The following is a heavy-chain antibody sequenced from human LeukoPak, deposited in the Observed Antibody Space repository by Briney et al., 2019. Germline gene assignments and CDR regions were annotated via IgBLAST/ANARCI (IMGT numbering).Heavy chain of an antibody. D-gene: IGHD2-21*02. CDR2: ISSSSSTI. V-gene: IGHV3-48*01. J-gene: IGHJ6*03. CDR3: ARSCGGDCYQMDYYYYMDV. Sequence: RGSLRLSCAASGFTFSSYSMNWVRQAPGKGLEWVSYISSSSSTIYYADSVKGRFTISRDNAKNSLYLQMNSLRAEDTAVYYCARSCGGDCYQMDYYYYMDVWGKGTTVTVSS. CDR1: GFTFSSYS.